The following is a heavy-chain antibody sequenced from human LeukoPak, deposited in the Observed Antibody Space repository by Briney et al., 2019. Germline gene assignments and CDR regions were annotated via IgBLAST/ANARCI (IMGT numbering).Heavy chain of an antibody. Sequence: GASVKVSCMASGYTFTNYGIPWVRQAPGQGLEWMGWISAYNGYTKYAQNLQGRVTMTTDTSTSTAYMAVRSLRSDDTAVYYCARVVGIVGSRRYQFQSWGQGTLLTVSS. CDR1: GYTFTNYG. CDR2: ISAYNGYT. V-gene: IGHV1-18*01. J-gene: IGHJ5*02. CDR3: ARVVGIVGSRRYQFQS. D-gene: IGHD1-26*01.